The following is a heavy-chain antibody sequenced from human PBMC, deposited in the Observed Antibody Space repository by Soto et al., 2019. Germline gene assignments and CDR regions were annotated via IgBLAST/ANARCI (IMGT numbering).Heavy chain of an antibody. V-gene: IGHV3-23*01. J-gene: IGHJ5*02. CDR3: AKCGVLLWFGELLISDWFDP. CDR2: ISGSGGST. Sequence: GGSLRLSCAASGFTFSSYAMSWVRQAPGKGLEWVSAISGSGGSTYYADSVKGRFTISRDNSKNSLYLQMNSLRAENTAVYYCAKCGVLLWFGELLISDWFDPWGQGTLVTVSS. D-gene: IGHD3-10*01. CDR1: GFTFSSYA.